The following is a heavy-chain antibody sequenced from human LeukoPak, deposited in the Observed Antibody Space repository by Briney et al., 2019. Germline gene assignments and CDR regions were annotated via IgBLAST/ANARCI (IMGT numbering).Heavy chain of an antibody. V-gene: IGHV3-49*03. CDR3: TRSSFDWTDWFDP. Sequence: GGSLRLSCTASGFTFGDYAMSWFRQAPGKGLEWVGFIRSKAYGRTTEYAASVKGRFTISRDDSKSIAYLQMNSLKTEDTAVYYCTRSSFDWTDWFDPWGQGTLVTVSS. J-gene: IGHJ5*02. D-gene: IGHD3-9*01. CDR1: GFTFGDYA. CDR2: IRSKAYGRTT.